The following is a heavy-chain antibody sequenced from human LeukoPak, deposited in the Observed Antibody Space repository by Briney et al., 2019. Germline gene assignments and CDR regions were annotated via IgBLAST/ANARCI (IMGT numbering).Heavy chain of an antibody. CDR2: INSAYGNT. D-gene: IGHD6-13*01. CDR3: ARDSHMAAADTWFDP. V-gene: IGHV1-3*01. Sequence: ASVKVSCKASGYTFTTYAIHWVRQAPGQRLEWMGWINSAYGNTKYSQKFQGRVTITSDTSATSAYMEVHSLTSEDTAIYYCARDSHMAAADTWFDPWGQGTLVTVSS. J-gene: IGHJ5*02. CDR1: GYTFTTYA.